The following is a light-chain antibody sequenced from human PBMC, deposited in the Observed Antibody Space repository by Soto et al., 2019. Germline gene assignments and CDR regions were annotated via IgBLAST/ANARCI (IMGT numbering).Light chain of an antibody. CDR1: QSLVDSAGNTH. J-gene: IGKJ1*01. CDR3: MQTAQFPRT. Sequence: DIVMPQTPLSSPVTLGQPASISCRSSQSLVDSAGNTHLSWLQQRPGQPPRLLIYTVSSRFSGVTDRFSGSGAGTDFTLHISRVEAEDVGLYYCMQTAQFPRTFGQGTKVEI. CDR2: TVS. V-gene: IGKV2-24*01.